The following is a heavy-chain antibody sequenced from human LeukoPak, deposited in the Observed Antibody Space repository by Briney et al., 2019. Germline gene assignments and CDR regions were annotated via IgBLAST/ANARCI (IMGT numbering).Heavy chain of an antibody. Sequence: GGSLRLSCAASGFTVSSNLMSWFRQAPGKGLEWVSVLYTGGSTHYADSVKGRFTISRDISKNTVYLQMNSLRAEDTAVYYCVRVAPPLAMITIVDYWGQGTLVTVSS. J-gene: IGHJ4*02. CDR3: VRVAPPLAMITIVDY. D-gene: IGHD3-16*01. V-gene: IGHV3-53*01. CDR2: LYTGGST. CDR1: GFTVSSNL.